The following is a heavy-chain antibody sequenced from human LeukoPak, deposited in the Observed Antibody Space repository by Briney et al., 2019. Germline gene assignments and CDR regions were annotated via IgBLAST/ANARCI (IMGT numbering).Heavy chain of an antibody. V-gene: IGHV1-3*01. Sequence: GASVKVSCKASGYTFTSCAMHWVRQAPGQRLEWMGWINAGNGNTKYSQKFQGRVTITRDTSASTAYMELSSLRSEDTAVYYCARFSPFAGWFDPWGQGTLVTVSS. CDR3: ARFSPFAGWFDP. J-gene: IGHJ5*02. CDR1: GYTFTSCA. CDR2: INAGNGNT.